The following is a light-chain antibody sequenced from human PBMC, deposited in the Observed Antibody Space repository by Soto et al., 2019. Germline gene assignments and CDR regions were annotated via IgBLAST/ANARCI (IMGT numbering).Light chain of an antibody. J-gene: IGKJ1*01. CDR2: GAS. CDR3: QQYGSSGT. V-gene: IGKV3-20*01. CDR1: QSVSNNY. Sequence: EIVFTQSPGTLSLSPGERATLSCRASQSVSNNYLAWYQQKPGQAPXLLIYGASNRATGIPDRFSGSGSGTDFTLTISRLEPEDFAVYYCQQYGSSGTFGQGTKVDIK.